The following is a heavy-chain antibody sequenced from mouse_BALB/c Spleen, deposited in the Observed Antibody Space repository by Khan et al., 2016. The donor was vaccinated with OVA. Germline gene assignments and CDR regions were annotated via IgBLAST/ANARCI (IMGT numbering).Heavy chain of an antibody. CDR1: GYTFTDYN. V-gene: IGHV1-77*01. D-gene: IGHD1-1*02. CDR2: IYPGSNNT. Sequence: VELVESGAELARPGASVKLSCKASGYTFTDYNINWVKQRTGQGLEWIGEIYPGSNNTYYNEKFKGQATLTADKSSSTAYMQLSSLTSEDSAVYFCAREWCAWFPYWGQGTLVTVSA. J-gene: IGHJ3*01. CDR3: AREWCAWFPY.